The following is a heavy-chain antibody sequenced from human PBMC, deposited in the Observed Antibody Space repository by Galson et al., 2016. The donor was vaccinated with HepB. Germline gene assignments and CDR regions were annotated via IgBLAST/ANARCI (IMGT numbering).Heavy chain of an antibody. Sequence: SLRLSCAASGFAFRNNGFHWVRQAPGKGLEWVAVIWYDGSLTYYADSVKGRYTVSRDNSKNTLYLQMNSLRDDDTAVYYCARDAGNEGFDPWGQGTLVIVSS. CDR3: ARDAGNEGFDP. D-gene: IGHD1-1*01. V-gene: IGHV3-33*01. CDR1: GFAFRNNG. CDR2: IWYDGSLT. J-gene: IGHJ5*02.